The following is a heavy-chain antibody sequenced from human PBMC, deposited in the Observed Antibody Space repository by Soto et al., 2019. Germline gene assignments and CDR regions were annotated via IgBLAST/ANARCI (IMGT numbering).Heavy chain of an antibody. CDR2: IYPGDSET. Sequence: GESLKISCKGSGYTFTTYWIGWVRQMPGKGLEWMGIIYPGDSETRYSPSFQGQVTISADKAINTAYLQWNSLKASDTAIYYCARCPAARQWLPCDYWGQGPLVTVSS. CDR3: ARCPAARQWLPCDY. D-gene: IGHD2-2*01. V-gene: IGHV5-51*01. CDR1: GYTFTTYW. J-gene: IGHJ4*02.